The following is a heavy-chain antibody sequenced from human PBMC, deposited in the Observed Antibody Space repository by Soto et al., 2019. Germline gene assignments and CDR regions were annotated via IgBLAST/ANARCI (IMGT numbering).Heavy chain of an antibody. Sequence: ASVKVSFKASGYTFTGYYMHWVRQAPGQGLEWMGWINPNSGGTNYAQKFQGWVTMTRDTSISTAYMELSRLRSDDTAVYYCARGAAYDAGAFDIWGQGTMVTVSS. D-gene: IGHD5-12*01. CDR3: ARGAAYDAGAFDI. J-gene: IGHJ3*02. V-gene: IGHV1-2*04. CDR1: GYTFTGYY. CDR2: INPNSGGT.